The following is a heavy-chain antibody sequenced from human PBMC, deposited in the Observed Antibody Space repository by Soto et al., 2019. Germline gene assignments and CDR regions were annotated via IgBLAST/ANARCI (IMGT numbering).Heavy chain of an antibody. Sequence: ASVKVSCKASGYTFSTYTLHWVRQAPGQGLGWMGWISPGNGATKYSRKFQGRVTFTRDASASTANMELSSLGSEDTAVYYCARDMAGSYKGLDYWGQGTLVTVSS. CDR2: ISPGNGAT. CDR1: GYTFSTYT. J-gene: IGHJ4*02. D-gene: IGHD3-10*01. CDR3: ARDMAGSYKGLDY. V-gene: IGHV1-3*01.